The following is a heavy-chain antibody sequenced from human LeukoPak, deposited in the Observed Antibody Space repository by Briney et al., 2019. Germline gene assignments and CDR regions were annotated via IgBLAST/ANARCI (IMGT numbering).Heavy chain of an antibody. CDR2: ISAYNGNT. CDR1: GYTFTSYG. Sequence: GASVKVSCEASGYTFTSYGISWVRQAPGQGLEWMGWISAYNGNTNYAQKLQGRVTMTTDTSTSTAYMGLRSLRSDDTAAYYCARVGERYYYDSSGYDYWGQGTLVTVSS. J-gene: IGHJ4*02. CDR3: ARVGERYYYDSSGYDY. D-gene: IGHD3-22*01. V-gene: IGHV1-18*01.